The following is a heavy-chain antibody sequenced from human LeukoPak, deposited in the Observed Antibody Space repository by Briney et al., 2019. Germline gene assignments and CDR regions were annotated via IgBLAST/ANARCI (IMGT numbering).Heavy chain of an antibody. D-gene: IGHD1-7*01. Sequence: SETLSLTCTVSGGSISSSSYYWGWIRQPPGKGLEWIGIIYYSGSTDYNPSLKSRVTISVDTSKNQFSLKLSSVTAADTAVYYCARAGTGTKYNWFVPWGQGTLVTVSS. J-gene: IGHJ5*02. CDR2: IYYSGST. V-gene: IGHV4-39*01. CDR1: GGSISSSSYY. CDR3: ARAGTGTKYNWFVP.